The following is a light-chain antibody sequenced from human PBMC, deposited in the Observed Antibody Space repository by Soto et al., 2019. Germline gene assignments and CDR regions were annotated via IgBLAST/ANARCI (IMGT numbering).Light chain of an antibody. CDR1: RSDVGGYNY. CDR3: SSDTTINTRVV. J-gene: IGLJ3*02. V-gene: IGLV2-14*01. Sequence: QSALTQPASVSGSPGQSITISCTGTRSDVGGYNYVSWYQQYPGKAPKILIYDVINRPSGVSNRFSGSKSGNTASLIISGLQTEDEADYYCSSDTTINTRVVFGGRTKVTVL. CDR2: DVI.